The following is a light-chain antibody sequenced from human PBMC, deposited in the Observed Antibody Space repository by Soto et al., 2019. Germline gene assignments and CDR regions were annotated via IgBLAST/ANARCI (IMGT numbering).Light chain of an antibody. V-gene: IGLV2-14*01. CDR2: AVS. CDR3: AAWDDRLTAVV. J-gene: IGLJ2*01. CDR1: SSDVGLYDY. Sequence: QSVLTQPASVSGSPGQSITISRTGTSSDVGLYDYVSWYQQHPGKAPQLMIYAVSNRPSGVSNRFSASKSGNTASLFISGLQAEDEADYYCAAWDDRLTAVVFGGGTKVTVL.